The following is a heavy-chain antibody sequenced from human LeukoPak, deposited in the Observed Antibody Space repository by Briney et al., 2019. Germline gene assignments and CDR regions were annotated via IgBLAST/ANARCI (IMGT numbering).Heavy chain of an antibody. V-gene: IGHV3-33*06. D-gene: IGHD1-26*01. J-gene: IGHJ4*02. Sequence: GGSPRLSCAASGFIFSSHGMHWVRQSPGKGLEWVAVIWYDGSNKYYADSVKGRFTTSRDNSKNTVYLQMNSLRAEDTAIYYCAKDSSAYSGSYYDYWGQGTLVTVSS. CDR1: GFIFSSHG. CDR2: IWYDGSNK. CDR3: AKDSSAYSGSYYDY.